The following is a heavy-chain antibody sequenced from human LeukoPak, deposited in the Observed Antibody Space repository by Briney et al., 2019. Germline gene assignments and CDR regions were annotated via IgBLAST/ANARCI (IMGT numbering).Heavy chain of an antibody. CDR2: ISGSGHIT. CDR3: GKDQDNYDRSGLTRGSFDS. D-gene: IGHD3-22*01. V-gene: IGHV3-23*01. Sequence: PGGSLTLSCAASRFTFRSYAMRWPRQAPGKGLEWVSAISGSGHITDCADSVKGRFTISRDNSKNTLYLQMNSLRAQDTAVYYCGKDQDNYDRSGLTRGSFDSWGQGTLVTVSS. CDR1: RFTFRSYA. J-gene: IGHJ4*02.